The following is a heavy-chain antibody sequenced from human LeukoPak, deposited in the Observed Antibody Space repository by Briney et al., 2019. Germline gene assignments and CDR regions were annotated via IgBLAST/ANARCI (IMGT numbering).Heavy chain of an antibody. CDR1: GCSISSGNYY. D-gene: IGHD3-22*01. CDR3: ARTPIYYYDNSGYYN. CDR2: IYTSGST. J-gene: IGHJ4*02. V-gene: IGHV4-61*02. Sequence: SETLSLTFTVSGCSISSGNYYWSWIRQPAGKGLEWIGLIYTSGSTNYNPSLKSRVTMSVDTSKNQFSLKLSSVTAADTAVYFCARTPIYYYDNSGYYNWGQGTLVTVSS.